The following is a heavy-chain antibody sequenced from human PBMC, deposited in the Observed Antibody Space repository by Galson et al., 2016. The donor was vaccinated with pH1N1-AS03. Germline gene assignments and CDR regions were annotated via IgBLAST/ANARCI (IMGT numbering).Heavy chain of an antibody. CDR1: GYSFTSHW. CDR3: ASNTYSTRWSFLPGS. J-gene: IGHJ5*02. V-gene: IGHV5-10-1*01. D-gene: IGHD6-13*01. Sequence: QSGAEVKKPGESLRISCKASGYSFTSHWITWVRQMPGKGLEWMGKIDPYDSQTNYSPSFQGHITFSVDTSITTAYLQWSSLKASDTAIYYCASNTYSTRWSFLPGSWGQGSLVTVSS. CDR2: IDPYDSQT.